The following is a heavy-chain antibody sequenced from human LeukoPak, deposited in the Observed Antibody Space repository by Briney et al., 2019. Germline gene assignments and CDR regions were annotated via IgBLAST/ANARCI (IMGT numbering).Heavy chain of an antibody. CDR2: IIPILGIA. V-gene: IGHV1-69*04. J-gene: IGHJ5*02. CDR3: AREERDIVVVVAANGPYNWFDP. CDR1: GYTFSSYA. D-gene: IGHD2-15*01. Sequence: SVKVSCKASGYTFSSYAISWVRQAPGQGLEWMGRIIPILGIANYAQKFQGRVTITGDKSTSTAYMELSSLRSEDTAVYYCAREERDIVVVVAANGPYNWFDPWGQGTLVTVSS.